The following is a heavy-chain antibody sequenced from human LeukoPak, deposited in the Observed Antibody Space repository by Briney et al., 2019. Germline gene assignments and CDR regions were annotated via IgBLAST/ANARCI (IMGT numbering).Heavy chain of an antibody. Sequence: ASVKVSCKASGYTFIGYYMHWVRQAPGQGLEWMGWINPNSGGTNYAQKFQGRVTMTRDTSISTAYMELSRLRSDDTAVYYCARDFGLLWFGELLYGRPLGRAPDYWGQGTLVTVSS. CDR3: ARDFGLLWFGELLYGRPLGRAPDY. CDR2: INPNSGGT. V-gene: IGHV1-2*02. CDR1: GYTFIGYY. J-gene: IGHJ4*02. D-gene: IGHD3-10*01.